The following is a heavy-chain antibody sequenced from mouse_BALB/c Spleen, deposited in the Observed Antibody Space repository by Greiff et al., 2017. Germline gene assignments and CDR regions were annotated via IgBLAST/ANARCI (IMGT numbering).Heavy chain of an antibody. CDR1: GYSITSDYA. J-gene: IGHJ3*01. Sequence: EVQLQQSGPGLVKPSQSLSLTCTVTGYSITSDYAWNWIRQFPGNKLEWMGYISYSGSTSYNPSLKSRISITRDTSKNQFFLQLNSVTTEDTATYYCASRGRTPGAYWGQGTLVTVSA. V-gene: IGHV3-2*02. CDR3: ASRGRTPGAY. CDR2: ISYSGST.